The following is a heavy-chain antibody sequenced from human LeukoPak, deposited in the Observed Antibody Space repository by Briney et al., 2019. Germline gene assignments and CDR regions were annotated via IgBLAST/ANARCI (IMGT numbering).Heavy chain of an antibody. CDR2: ISSSSSYI. J-gene: IGHJ2*01. D-gene: IGHD2-8*01. CDR3: AREGLLRGHWYFDL. CDR1: GFTFSSYS. V-gene: IGHV3-21*04. Sequence: GGSLRLSCAASGFTFSSYSMNWVRQAPGKGLEWVSSISSSSSYIYYADSVKGRFTISRDNSKNTLYLQMNSLRAEDTAVYYCAREGLLRGHWYFDLWGRGTLVTVSS.